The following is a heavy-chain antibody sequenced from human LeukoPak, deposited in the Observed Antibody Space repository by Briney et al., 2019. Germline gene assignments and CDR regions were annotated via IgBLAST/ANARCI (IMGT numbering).Heavy chain of an antibody. CDR1: GYTLTELS. Sequence: ASVKVSCKVSGYTLTELSMHWVRQAPGKGLEWMGGFDPEDGETIYAQKFQGRVTMTEDTSTDTAYMELSSLRSEDTAVYYCATYSRWLYYLDYLGQGTLVTVSS. V-gene: IGHV1-24*01. D-gene: IGHD6-13*01. CDR3: ATYSRWLYYLDY. J-gene: IGHJ4*02. CDR2: FDPEDGET.